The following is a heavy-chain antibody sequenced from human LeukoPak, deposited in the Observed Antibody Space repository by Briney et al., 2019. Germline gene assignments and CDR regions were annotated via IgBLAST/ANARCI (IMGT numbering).Heavy chain of an antibody. V-gene: IGHV4-4*07. J-gene: IGHJ6*03. D-gene: IGHD3-22*01. CDR2: IYTSGST. Sequence: SETLSLTCTVSSGSISSYFWSWIRQPAGKGLEWLRRIYTSGSTNYNPSLKSRVTISIDKSKNQFSLKLSSVTAADTAVYYCARDYYDSSGYYGRGGFYYMDVWGKGTTVTVSS. CDR1: SGSISSYF. CDR3: ARDYYDSSGYYGRGGFYYMDV.